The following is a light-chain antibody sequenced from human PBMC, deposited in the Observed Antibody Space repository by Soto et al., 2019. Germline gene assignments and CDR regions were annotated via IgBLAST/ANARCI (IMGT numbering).Light chain of an antibody. J-gene: IGLJ2*01. CDR1: SSDVGGYNS. Sequence: QSVLTQPASVSGSPGQSITISCTGASSDVGGYNSVSWYQQYPGKAPKLMIYEVTNRPAGGSTRFSGSKSGNTASLTISGLPAEDAADYYSTSYTTSSTVVFGGGTKLTVL. V-gene: IGLV2-14*01. CDR3: TSYTTSSTVV. CDR2: EVT.